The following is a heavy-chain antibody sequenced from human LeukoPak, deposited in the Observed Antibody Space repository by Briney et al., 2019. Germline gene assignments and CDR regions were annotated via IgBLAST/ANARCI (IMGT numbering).Heavy chain of an antibody. CDR3: ARTLRRHCSGGSCYSPHLDN. Sequence: ASVKVSFKASGYTFSSYDMNWVRQATGQGLEWMGWMNPNSGNTGYAQNFQGRVTMTRSTSISTAYMELSSLRSEDTAVYYCARTLRRHCSGGSCYSPHLDNWGQGTLVTVSS. CDR2: MNPNSGNT. D-gene: IGHD2-15*01. CDR1: GYTFSSYD. J-gene: IGHJ4*02. V-gene: IGHV1-8*01.